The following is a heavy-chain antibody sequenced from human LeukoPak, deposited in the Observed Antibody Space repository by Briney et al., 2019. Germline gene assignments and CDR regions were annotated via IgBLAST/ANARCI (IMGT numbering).Heavy chain of an antibody. J-gene: IGHJ4*02. CDR2: MYYSGST. CDR3: ARHEGSN. D-gene: IGHD6-13*01. CDR1: GGSISSSSYY. V-gene: IGHV4-39*01. Sequence: SETLSLTCTVSGGSISSSSYYWGWIRQPPGKGLEWIGTMYYSGSTYYNPSLKSRVTISVDTSKNQFSLKLSSVTAADTAVYYCARHEGSNWGQGTLVTVSS.